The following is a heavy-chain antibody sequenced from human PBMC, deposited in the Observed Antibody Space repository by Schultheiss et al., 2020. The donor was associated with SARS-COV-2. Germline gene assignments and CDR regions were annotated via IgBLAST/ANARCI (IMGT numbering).Heavy chain of an antibody. J-gene: IGHJ4*02. D-gene: IGHD4-17*01. CDR3: ARTLRRAEYYFDY. CDR2: IYYSGST. CDR1: GGSISSSNW. Sequence: SETLSLTCAVSGGSISSSNWWSWVRQPPGKGLEWIGYIYYSGSTYYNPSLKSRVTISVDTSKNQFSLKLSSVTAADTAVYYCARTLRRAEYYFDYWGQGTLVTVSS. V-gene: IGHV4-4*02.